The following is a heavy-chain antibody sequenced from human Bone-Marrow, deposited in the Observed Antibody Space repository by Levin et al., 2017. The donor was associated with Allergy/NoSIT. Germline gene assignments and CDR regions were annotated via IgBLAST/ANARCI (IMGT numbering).Heavy chain of an antibody. CDR2: ISSSGST. CDR3: ARDDYSDFTGWV. J-gene: IGHJ4*02. V-gene: IGHV4-61*01. CDR1: GGSVSSDTYY. D-gene: IGHD3-9*01. Sequence: SETLSLTCTVSGGSVSSDTYYWSWIRQPPGTGLEWIGYISSSGSTYYNLSLMSRVTISVHTSRNQFSLKLSSVTAADTAVYYCARDDYSDFTGWVWGQGSLVTVSS.